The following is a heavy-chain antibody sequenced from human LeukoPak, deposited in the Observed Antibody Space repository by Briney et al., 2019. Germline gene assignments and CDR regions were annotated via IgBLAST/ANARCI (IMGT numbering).Heavy chain of an antibody. V-gene: IGHV1-3*01. CDR1: GYTFTSYA. CDR2: INAGNGNT. D-gene: IGHD1-26*01. J-gene: IGHJ4*02. CDR3: ARVLSIVGATIGFDY. Sequence: ASVKVSCKASGYTFTSYAMHWVRQAPGQRLEWMGWINAGNGNTKYSQKFQGRVTITRDTSASTANMELSSLRSEDTAVYYCARVLSIVGATIGFDYWGQGTLVTVSS.